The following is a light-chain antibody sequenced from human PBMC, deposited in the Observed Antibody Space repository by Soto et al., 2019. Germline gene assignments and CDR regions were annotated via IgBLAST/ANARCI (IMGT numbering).Light chain of an antibody. CDR2: AAS. V-gene: IGKV1-5*01. J-gene: IGKJ2*01. Sequence: DNQMTQSPSTLSASVGDRVTITCWARQSVSGWLTWYQQKPGKAPKLLIYAASTLESGVPSRFSGSGSGTEFTLTIDSLQPDDFATYYCQQYDGRGIYTFGRGTKVDIK. CDR3: QQYDGRGIYT. CDR1: QSVSGW.